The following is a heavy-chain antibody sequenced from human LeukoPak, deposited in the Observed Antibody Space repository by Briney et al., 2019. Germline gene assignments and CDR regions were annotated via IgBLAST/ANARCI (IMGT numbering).Heavy chain of an antibody. V-gene: IGHV3-33*01. CDR1: GFTFSSYG. CDR3: ARDHIDGAAGTHY. Sequence: GGSLRLSCAASGFTFSSYGMHWVRQAPGKGLEWVAVIWYDGSNKYYADSVKGRFTISRDNSKNTLYLQMNSLRAEDTAVYYCARDHIDGAAGTHYWGQGTLVTVSS. CDR2: IWYDGSNK. D-gene: IGHD6-13*01. J-gene: IGHJ4*02.